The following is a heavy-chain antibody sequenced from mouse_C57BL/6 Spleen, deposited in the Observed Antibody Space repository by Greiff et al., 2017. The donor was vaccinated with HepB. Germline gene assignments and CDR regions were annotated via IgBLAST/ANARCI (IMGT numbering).Heavy chain of an antibody. J-gene: IGHJ3*01. D-gene: IGHD3-2*02. CDR2: IYPGSGST. V-gene: IGHV1-55*01. Sequence: VQLQQSGAELVKPGASVKMSCKASGYTFTSYWITWVKQRPGQGLEWIGDIYPGSGSTNYNEKFKSKATLTVDTSSSTAYMQLSSLTSEDSAVYYCARWGQLRPLFAYWGQGTLVTVSA. CDR1: GYTFTSYW. CDR3: ARWGQLRPLFAY.